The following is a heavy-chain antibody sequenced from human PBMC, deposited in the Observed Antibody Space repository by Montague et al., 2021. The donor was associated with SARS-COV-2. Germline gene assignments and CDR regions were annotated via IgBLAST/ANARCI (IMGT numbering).Heavy chain of an antibody. J-gene: IGHJ6*03. V-gene: IGHV4-4*07. CDR3: ARVVYCRYSGCYTPYYMDV. CDR2: T. Sequence: TNFNPSLRSRVTMSVDTSKSQFSLKLSSVTAADAAVYYCARVVYCRYSGCYTPYYMDVWGKGTKVTGSS. D-gene: IGHD2-8*01.